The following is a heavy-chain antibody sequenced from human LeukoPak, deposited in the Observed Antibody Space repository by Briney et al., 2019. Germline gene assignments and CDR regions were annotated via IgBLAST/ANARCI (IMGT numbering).Heavy chain of an antibody. CDR1: GGSISSGGYS. Sequence: SQTLSLTCAVSGGSISSGGYSWSWIRQPPGTGLEWIGYIYHSGSTYYNPSLKSRVTISVDRSKNQFSLKLSSVAAADTAVYYCARTSSSSWYQSYFQHWGQGTLVTVSS. V-gene: IGHV4-30-2*01. CDR3: ARTSSSSWYQSYFQH. D-gene: IGHD6-13*01. CDR2: IYHSGST. J-gene: IGHJ1*01.